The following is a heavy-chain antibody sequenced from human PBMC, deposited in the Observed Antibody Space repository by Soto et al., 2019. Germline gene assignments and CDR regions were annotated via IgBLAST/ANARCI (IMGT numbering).Heavy chain of an antibody. CDR1: GFTFSDHY. V-gene: IGHV3-72*01. CDR3: TKLEGG. CDR2: SRNKAKRYTT. Sequence: EVQLVESGGGLVQPGGSLRLSCAASGFTFSDHYMEWVRQAPGKGLEWVARSRNKAKRYTTDYAASVKGRFTISRDGSNNSLYLQMISLRTEDTAVYYCTKLEGGWGQGTLVIVSS. D-gene: IGHD3-3*01. J-gene: IGHJ4*02.